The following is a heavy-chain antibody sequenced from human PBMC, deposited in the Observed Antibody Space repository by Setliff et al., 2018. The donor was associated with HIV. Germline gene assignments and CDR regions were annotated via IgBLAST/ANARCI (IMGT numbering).Heavy chain of an antibody. CDR1: GGSISSYY. J-gene: IGHJ4*02. D-gene: IGHD2-21*02. CDR3: ARSSRGSLRDLDY. V-gene: IGHV4-59*08. Sequence: SETLSLTCTVSGGSISSYYWSWIRQPPGKGLEWIGCGYYSGITHYDPSLKSRVSISVDASKNQFSLRLNSVTVADTAVYFCARSSRGSLRDLDYWGPGTLVTVSS. CDR2: GYYSGIT.